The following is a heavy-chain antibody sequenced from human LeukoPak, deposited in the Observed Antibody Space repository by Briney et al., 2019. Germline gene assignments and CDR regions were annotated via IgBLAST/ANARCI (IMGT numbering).Heavy chain of an antibody. Sequence: PGGSLRLSCAASGFTVSSNYMSWVRQAPGKGLEWVSVIYSGGSTYYADSVKGRFTISRDNSKNTLYLQMNSLRAEDTAVYYCAKVIVVPNGQGDAFDIWGQGTMVTVSS. CDR2: IYSGGST. CDR1: GFTVSSNY. D-gene: IGHD3-22*01. J-gene: IGHJ3*02. CDR3: AKVIVVPNGQGDAFDI. V-gene: IGHV3-53*01.